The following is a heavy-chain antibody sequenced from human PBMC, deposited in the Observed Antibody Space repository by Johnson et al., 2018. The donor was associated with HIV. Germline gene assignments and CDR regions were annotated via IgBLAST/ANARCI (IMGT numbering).Heavy chain of an antibody. Sequence: EVQLVESGGGVVQPGRSLRLSCAASGFTFSSYAMHWVRQAPGKGLEWVSVIYSGGSTYYADSVKGRFTISRDNAKNSLYLQMNSLRAEDTAVYYCASEGLAGNAFDIWGQGTMVTVSS. CDR3: ASEGLAGNAFDI. CDR2: IYSGGST. V-gene: IGHV3-66*01. CDR1: GFTFSSYA. D-gene: IGHD6-19*01. J-gene: IGHJ3*02.